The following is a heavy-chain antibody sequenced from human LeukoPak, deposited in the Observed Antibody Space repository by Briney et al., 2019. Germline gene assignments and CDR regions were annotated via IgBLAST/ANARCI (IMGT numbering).Heavy chain of an antibody. CDR2: INQDGSEK. J-gene: IGHJ4*02. Sequence: GGSLRLSCAASGFTFSSYWMSWVRQASGKGLEWVANINQDGSEKHYVDSVKGRFTISRDNAKNSLYLQMNGLSAEDTAVYYCAREEGIDGSGYYYVLGYWGQGTLVTVSS. D-gene: IGHD3-22*01. CDR3: AREEGIDGSGYYYVLGY. CDR1: GFTFSSYW. V-gene: IGHV3-7*01.